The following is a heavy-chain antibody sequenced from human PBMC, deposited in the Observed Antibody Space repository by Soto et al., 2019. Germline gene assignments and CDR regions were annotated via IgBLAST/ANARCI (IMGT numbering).Heavy chain of an antibody. CDR3: GGRPWTTYAFDI. V-gene: IGHV4-31*03. CDR1: GGSISSGGYY. Sequence: PSETLSLTCTVSGGSISSGGYYWSWIRQHPGKGLEWIGYIYYSGSTYYNPSLKSRVTISVGTSKNQFSLKLSSVTAADTAVYYCGGRPWTTYAFDIWGKGKMVTVPS. J-gene: IGHJ3*02. D-gene: IGHD1-1*01. CDR2: IYYSGST.